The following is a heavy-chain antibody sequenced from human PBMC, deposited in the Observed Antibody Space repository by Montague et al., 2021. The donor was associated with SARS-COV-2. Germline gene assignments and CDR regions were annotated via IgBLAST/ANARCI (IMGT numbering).Heavy chain of an antibody. CDR3: ASSHCSGFYY. V-gene: IGHV4-61*02. CDR1: GDSISSGSYY. D-gene: IGHD2-15*01. Sequence: TLSLTCTVSGDSISSGSYYWNWVRQPAGKGLEWVGRSYTSGSIDYNPSLKSRLTISVDTSKNQFSLKLSSVTAADTAVYYCASSHCSGFYYWGQGTLVTVSS. CDR2: SYTSGSI. J-gene: IGHJ4*02.